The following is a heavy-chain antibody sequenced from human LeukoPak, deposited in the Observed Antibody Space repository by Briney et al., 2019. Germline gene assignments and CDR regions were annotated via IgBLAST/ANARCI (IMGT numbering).Heavy chain of an antibody. J-gene: IGHJ2*01. Sequence: ASVKVSCKASGYTFTSYAMHWVRQAPGQRLEWMGWINAGNGNTKYSQKFQGRVTITRDTSASTAYMELSSLRSEDTAVYYCARSSGWLDDWYFDLWGRGTLVTVPS. V-gene: IGHV1-3*01. D-gene: IGHD6-19*01. CDR2: INAGNGNT. CDR3: ARSSGWLDDWYFDL. CDR1: GYTFTSYA.